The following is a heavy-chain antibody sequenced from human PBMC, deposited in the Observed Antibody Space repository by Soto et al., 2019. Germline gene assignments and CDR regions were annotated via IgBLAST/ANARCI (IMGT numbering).Heavy chain of an antibody. D-gene: IGHD3-9*01. CDR2: ISYDGSNK. J-gene: IGHJ3*02. V-gene: IGHV3-30-3*01. CDR1: GFTFSSYA. Sequence: GGSLRLSCAASGFTFSSYAMHWVRQAPGKGLEWVAVISYDGSNKYYADSVKGRFTISRDNSKNTLYLQMNSLRAEDTAVYYCARDSDVLRYFRTLNDAFDIWGQGTMVTVSS. CDR3: ARDSDVLRYFRTLNDAFDI.